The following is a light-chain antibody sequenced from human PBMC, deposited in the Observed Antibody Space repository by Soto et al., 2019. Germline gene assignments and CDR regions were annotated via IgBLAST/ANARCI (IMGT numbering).Light chain of an antibody. CDR2: DVS. CDR1: SSDVGGSNY. Sequence: QSALTQPASVSGSPGQSITISCTGTSSDVGGSNYVSWCQQHPGKAPKLMIYDVSNRPSGVSNRFSGSKSGNTASLTISGLQAEDEADYYCSSYTSSSTLYVFGTGTKLTVL. V-gene: IGLV2-14*01. CDR3: SSYTSSSTLYV. J-gene: IGLJ1*01.